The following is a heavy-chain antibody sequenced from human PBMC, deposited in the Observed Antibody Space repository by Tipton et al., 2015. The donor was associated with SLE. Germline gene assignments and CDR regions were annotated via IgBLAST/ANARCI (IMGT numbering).Heavy chain of an antibody. J-gene: IGHJ6*02. CDR2: IYYSGST. CDR3: ARDALKGMDV. Sequence: LRLSCTVSGGSISSYYWSWIRQPPGKGLEWIGYIYYSGSTNYNPSLKSRVTISVDTSKNQFSLKLSSVTAADTAVYYCARDALKGMDVWGQGTTVTVSS. CDR1: GGSISSYY. V-gene: IGHV4-59*01.